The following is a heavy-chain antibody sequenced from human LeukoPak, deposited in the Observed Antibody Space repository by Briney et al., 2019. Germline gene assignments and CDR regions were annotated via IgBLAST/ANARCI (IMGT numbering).Heavy chain of an antibody. CDR2: ITGGGAGA. J-gene: IGHJ4*02. CDR3: ARRLAQTKGFDY. D-gene: IGHD1-7*01. CDR1: GFTFNSYV. Sequence: PGGSLRLSCAASGFTFNSYVMSWVRQAPGKGLEWVSSITGGGAGAYHADSVKGRFTISRDNSKNTLYLQMNSLRADNTAVYYCARRLAQTKGFDYWGQGTLVTVSS. V-gene: IGHV3-23*01.